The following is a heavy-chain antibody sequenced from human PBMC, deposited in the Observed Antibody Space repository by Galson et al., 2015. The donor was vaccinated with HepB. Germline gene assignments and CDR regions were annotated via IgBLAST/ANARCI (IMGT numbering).Heavy chain of an antibody. Sequence: SVKVSCKASGYTFTGYCMHWVRQAPGQGLEWMGWINPNSGGTNYAQKFQGWVTMTRDTSISAAYMELSRLRSDDTAVYYCAREGRAAVTNPVDYWGQGTLVTVSS. V-gene: IGHV1-2*04. CDR2: INPNSGGT. J-gene: IGHJ4*02. D-gene: IGHD6-13*01. CDR3: AREGRAAVTNPVDY. CDR1: GYTFTGYC.